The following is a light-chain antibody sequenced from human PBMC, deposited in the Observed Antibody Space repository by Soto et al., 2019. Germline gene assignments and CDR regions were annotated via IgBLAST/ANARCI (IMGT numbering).Light chain of an antibody. CDR3: QTWGTGIPWV. CDR2: LNSDGSH. CDR1: SGHSSYA. V-gene: IGLV4-69*01. J-gene: IGLJ3*02. Sequence: QLVLTQSPSASASRGASVKLTCTLSSGHSSYAIAWHQQQPEKGPRYLMKLNSDGSHSKGDGIPDRFSGPSSGAERYLTISSLQSEDEADYYCQTWGTGIPWVFGGGTKVTVL.